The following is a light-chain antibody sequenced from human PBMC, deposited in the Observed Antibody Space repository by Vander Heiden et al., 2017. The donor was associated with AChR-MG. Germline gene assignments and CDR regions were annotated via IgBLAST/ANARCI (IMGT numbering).Light chain of an antibody. CDR3: AAWDDSLNGVV. J-gene: IGLJ2*01. V-gene: IGLV1-44*01. CDR2: SNK. CDR1: SSNIGSNT. Sequence: QSVLTQPPSASGTPGPRLTISCSGCSSNIGSNTVSWYQQLPGTAPKLLMYSNKQRPSGVPDRFSGSKSGTSASLASSGLQSEDEADYDCAAWDDSLNGVVFGGGTKLTVL.